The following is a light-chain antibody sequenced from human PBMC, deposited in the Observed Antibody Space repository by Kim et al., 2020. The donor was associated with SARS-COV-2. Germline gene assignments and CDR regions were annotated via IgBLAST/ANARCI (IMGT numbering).Light chain of an antibody. V-gene: IGKV1-8*01. J-gene: IGKJ4*01. CDR3: QQYYSYPLT. Sequence: AIRITQSPSSLSASTGDRVTITCRASQDIRSYLAWYQQKPGKAPNLLIYAASTLQTGVPSRFSGSGSGTDFTLTISCLQSEDFATYYCQQYYSYPLTFGGGTKVDIK. CDR2: AAS. CDR1: QDIRSY.